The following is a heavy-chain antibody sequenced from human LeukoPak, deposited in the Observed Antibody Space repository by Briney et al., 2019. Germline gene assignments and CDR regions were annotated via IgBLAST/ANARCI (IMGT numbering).Heavy chain of an antibody. V-gene: IGHV4-39*01. J-gene: IGHJ5*02. CDR3: ARQTTRRNWFDP. D-gene: IGHD1-14*01. Sequence: VKPSETLSLTCTVSGISINNSTYYWAYLRQPPGKGLEWIGSVYYSGSTYSNPSLTSRVTISVDTSKSQFSLKLSSVTAADTAVYYCARQTTRRNWFDPWGQGTLVTVSS. CDR1: GISINNSTYY. CDR2: VYYSGST.